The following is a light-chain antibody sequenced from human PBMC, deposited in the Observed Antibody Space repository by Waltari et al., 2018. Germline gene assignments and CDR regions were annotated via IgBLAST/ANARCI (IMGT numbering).Light chain of an antibody. V-gene: IGLV1-40*01. J-gene: IGLJ2*01. CDR3: QSYDTTLSAVV. CDR2: SFS. CDR1: KSNIGADFD. Sequence: QSVLTQPPSVSGAPGQSVTISCSGTKSNIGADFDVPWYQQVPGTAPKLLLHSFSNRPSGVSDRFAGFKSGASASLVITGLQAEDEAMYYCQSYDTTLSAVVFGGGTRLTV.